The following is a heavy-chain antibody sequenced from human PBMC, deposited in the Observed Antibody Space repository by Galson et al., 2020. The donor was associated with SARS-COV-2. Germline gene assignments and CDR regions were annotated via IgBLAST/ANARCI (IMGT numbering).Heavy chain of an antibody. J-gene: IGHJ4*02. Sequence: SEPLSLTCTVPGDSVPSAGYYWSSIRQHPGKGPEWTGYIQSSGRTYYNPSLKSRLPISADPSKTHFSLALSSGTAADTAAYYCGRVSRAYDTEDWGQGILVIVSS. D-gene: IGHD3-3*01. CDR2: IQSSGRT. V-gene: IGHV4-31*03. CDR3: GRVSRAYDTED. CDR1: GDSVPSAGYY.